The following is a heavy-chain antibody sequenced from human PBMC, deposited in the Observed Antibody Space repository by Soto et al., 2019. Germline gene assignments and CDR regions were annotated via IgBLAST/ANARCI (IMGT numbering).Heavy chain of an antibody. CDR1: GYTISSYG. D-gene: IGHD1-26*01. V-gene: IGHV1-18*01. CDR3: ARDRGSYAPDY. Sequence: QVQLVQSGAEVKKPGASVKVSCKASGYTISSYGISWLRQAPGQGRESMGWFSANNGNTNYAPKLQGRVTITTDTSTSTAYMELMSLRSDDPAMYYCARDRGSYAPDYCGQGTMGTVSS. CDR2: FSANNGNT. J-gene: IGHJ4*02.